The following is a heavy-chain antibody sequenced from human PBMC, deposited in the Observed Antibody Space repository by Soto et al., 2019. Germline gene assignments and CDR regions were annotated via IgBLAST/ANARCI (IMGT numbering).Heavy chain of an antibody. Sequence: QVQIQQWGAGLLKPSETLSLTCGVYGGSFSGDYWSWIRQPPGKGLEWIGESIHTGSTNYNPSLKSRVTMSVDTSKNQLSLKLRSVIVADTAVYHCARFVRSCSGTTCYTRADVWGQGTTVTVSS. J-gene: IGHJ6*02. CDR3: ARFVRSCSGTTCYTRADV. CDR1: GGSFSGDY. D-gene: IGHD2-2*02. CDR2: SIHTGST. V-gene: IGHV4-34*12.